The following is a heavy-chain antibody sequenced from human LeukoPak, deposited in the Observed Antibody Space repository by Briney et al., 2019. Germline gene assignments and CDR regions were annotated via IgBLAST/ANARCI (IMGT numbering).Heavy chain of an antibody. J-gene: IGHJ4*02. D-gene: IGHD5-24*01. V-gene: IGHV4-39*01. CDR1: GGSISSSSYY. CDR2: IYYSGST. CDR3: ARQRGDGYNHFDH. Sequence: SETLSLTCTVSGGSISSSSYYWGWIRQPPGKGLEWIGSIYYSGSTYYNPSLKSRVTISVDTSKNQFSLKLSSVTAADTAVYYCARQRGDGYNHFDHWGQGTLVTVSS.